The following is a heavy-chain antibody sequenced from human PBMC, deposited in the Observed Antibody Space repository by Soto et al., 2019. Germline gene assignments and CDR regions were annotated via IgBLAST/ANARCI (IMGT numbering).Heavy chain of an antibody. J-gene: IGHJ4*02. V-gene: IGHV3-30*18. CDR3: AKDLSSPNGRFDY. CDR2: TTYDGGIK. Sequence: PGGSLRLSCAASGFTFSSYGMEWVRLAPGKGLEWVAATTYDGGIKHYVDSVKGRFTISRDNSKNTLYLQMNSLRAEDTAVYYCAKDLSSPNGRFDYWGQGTLVTVSS. CDR1: GFTFSSYG. D-gene: IGHD1-1*01.